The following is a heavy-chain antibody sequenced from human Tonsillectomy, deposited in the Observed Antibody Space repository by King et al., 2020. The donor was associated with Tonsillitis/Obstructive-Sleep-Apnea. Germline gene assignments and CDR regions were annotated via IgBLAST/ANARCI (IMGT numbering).Heavy chain of an antibody. CDR3: TTADSTWSHY. V-gene: IGHV3-15*07. CDR2: IKTKIDGGTA. D-gene: IGHD2-2*01. Sequence: VQLVESGGGLVKPGGSLRLSCATSGFSFTNAWMDWVRQAPGKGLEWVGRIKTKIDGGTADYAAPVRGRFIISRDDSKNTLYLQMNSLKTEDTAVYYCTTADSTWSHYWGQGALVTVSS. J-gene: IGHJ4*02. CDR1: GFSFTNAW.